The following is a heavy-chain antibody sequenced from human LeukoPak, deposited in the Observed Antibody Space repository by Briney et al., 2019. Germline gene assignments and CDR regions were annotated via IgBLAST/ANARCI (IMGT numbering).Heavy chain of an antibody. J-gene: IGHJ4*02. Sequence: GGSLRLSCAASGFTFSSYEMNWVRQAPGKGLEWVSYISSSGSTIYYADSVKGRFTISRDNAKNSLYLQMNSLRAEDTAVYYCARMRYYYDSSGYYDYWGQGTLVTVSS. D-gene: IGHD3-22*01. CDR3: ARMRYYYDSSGYYDY. CDR2: ISSSGSTI. V-gene: IGHV3-48*03. CDR1: GFTFSSYE.